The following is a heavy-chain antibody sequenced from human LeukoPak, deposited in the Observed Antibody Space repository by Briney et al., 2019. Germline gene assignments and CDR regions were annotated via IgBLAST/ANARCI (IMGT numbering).Heavy chain of an antibody. Sequence: GGSLRLSCATSGFTFSFYGMHWVRQAPGKGLEWVAFIQYDGSYKFYADSVQGRFSISRDNSKNTLYLQMNSLRVEDTAVYYCAGSRSSGGFDYWGQGTLVTVSS. CDR1: GFTFSFYG. D-gene: IGHD6-6*01. CDR2: IQYDGSYK. J-gene: IGHJ4*02. V-gene: IGHV3-30*02. CDR3: AGSRSSGGFDY.